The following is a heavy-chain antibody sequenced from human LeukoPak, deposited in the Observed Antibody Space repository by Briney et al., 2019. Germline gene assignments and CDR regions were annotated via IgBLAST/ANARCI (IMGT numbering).Heavy chain of an antibody. D-gene: IGHD1-26*01. Sequence: GGSLRLSCAVSGFTFSSYDMNWVRQAPGKGLDWVSSISGTGGYIYYADSVKGRFTISRDEAKNSLYLQMNSLRVKDTAVYYCYRGERGAFNMWGRGTMVTVSS. J-gene: IGHJ3*02. CDR2: ISGTGGYI. V-gene: IGHV3-21*06. CDR3: YRGERGAFNM. CDR1: GFTFSSYD.